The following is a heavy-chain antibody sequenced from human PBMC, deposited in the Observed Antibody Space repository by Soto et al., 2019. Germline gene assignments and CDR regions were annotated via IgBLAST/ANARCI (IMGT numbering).Heavy chain of an antibody. CDR1: GGSISSSSCY. D-gene: IGHD3-22*01. CDR2: IYYSGST. CDR3: ARRLLAINYYDGSWFDP. Sequence: PSETLSLTCTVSGGSISSSSCYWGWIRQPPGKRLEWIGSIYYSGSTYYNPSLKSRVTISVDTSKNQFSLKLSSVTAADSAVYYCARRLLAINYYDGSWFDPWGQGTLVTVSS. V-gene: IGHV4-39*01. J-gene: IGHJ5*02.